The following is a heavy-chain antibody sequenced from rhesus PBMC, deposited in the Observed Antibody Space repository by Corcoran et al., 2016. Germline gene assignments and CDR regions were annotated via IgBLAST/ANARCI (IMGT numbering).Heavy chain of an antibody. Sequence: QVQLQQWGEGLVKPSETLSLTCAVYGGSISGYYYWSWIRQAPGKGLEWIGYIYGNSASTKYNPSLKNRVTISKDTSKNQFSLKLSSVTAADTAVYYCARTHGSTIREYYFGYWGQGVLVTVSS. CDR3: ARTHGSTIREYYFGY. CDR1: GGSISGYYY. V-gene: IGHV4-73*01. D-gene: IGHD4-29*01. J-gene: IGHJ4*01. CDR2: IYGNSAST.